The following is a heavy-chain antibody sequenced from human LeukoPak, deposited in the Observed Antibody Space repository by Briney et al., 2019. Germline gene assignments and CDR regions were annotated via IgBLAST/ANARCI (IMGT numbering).Heavy chain of an antibody. CDR3: ARGLDSSGYYPRFDY. Sequence: SQTLSLTCTVPGGSISGGGSYWSWIRQHPGKGLGWIGYIYYSGSTYYNHSLKSRVTISVETSKNQFSLKTSSVTAADTAVYYCARGLDSSGYYPRFDYWGHGTLVTVSS. CDR1: GGSISGGGSY. J-gene: IGHJ4*01. V-gene: IGHV4-31*03. CDR2: IYYSGST. D-gene: IGHD3-22*01.